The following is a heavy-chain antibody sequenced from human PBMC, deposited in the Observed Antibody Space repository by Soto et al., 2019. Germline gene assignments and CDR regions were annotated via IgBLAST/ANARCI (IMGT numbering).Heavy chain of an antibody. CDR3: ARDEDFGDNGFDY. Sequence: QVHLVESGGGVVQPGRSLRLSCAASGFTFSRYGMHWVRQAPGKGLEWLAVILADDSDRDYADSVKGRFSISRDNSKNSLYLQMNSLRAEDTAVYYCARDEDFGDNGFDYWGQGTLVTVSS. V-gene: IGHV3-33*01. CDR1: GFTFSRYG. CDR2: ILADDSDR. D-gene: IGHD4-17*01. J-gene: IGHJ4*02.